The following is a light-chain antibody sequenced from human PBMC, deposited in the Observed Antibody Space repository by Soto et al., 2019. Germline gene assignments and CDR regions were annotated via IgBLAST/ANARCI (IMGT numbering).Light chain of an antibody. CDR1: SSDVGGYKY. CDR3: CSYAGGSTWV. CDR2: DAS. V-gene: IGLV2-23*01. J-gene: IGLJ2*01. Sequence: QSALTQPASVSGSPGQSITIACTGTSSDVGGYKYVSWYQHHPGKAPKLIIYDASKRPSGISNRFSGSKSGNTASLTISGLQADDEATYYCCSYAGGSTWVFGGGTKLTVL.